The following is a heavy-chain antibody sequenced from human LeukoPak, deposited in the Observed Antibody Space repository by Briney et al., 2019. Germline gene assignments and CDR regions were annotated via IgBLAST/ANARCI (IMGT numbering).Heavy chain of an antibody. CDR1: GYSFTSYW. Sequence: GESLKISCKGSGYSFTSYWIGWVRQVPGKGLEGMGIIYPGDSDTRYSPSFQGQVTISADKSISTAYLQWSSLKASDTAMYYCARGMTTVTAYYYGMDVWGQGTTVTVSS. J-gene: IGHJ6*02. CDR3: ARGMTTVTAYYYGMDV. V-gene: IGHV5-51*01. D-gene: IGHD4-17*01. CDR2: IYPGDSDT.